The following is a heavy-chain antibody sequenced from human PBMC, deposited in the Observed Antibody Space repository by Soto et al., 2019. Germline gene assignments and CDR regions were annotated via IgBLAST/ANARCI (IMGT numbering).Heavy chain of an antibody. CDR3: ARQSGGATATLDYYYFYIDV. CDR2: INPNSGVT. V-gene: IGHV1-2*04. D-gene: IGHD5-12*01. CDR1: GDSFNDYY. Sequence: QVQLVQSGAEVRKPGASVTVSCRSSGDSFNDYYIHWVRQAPGQGLEWMGWINPNSGVTKYAQKFQGWVSMTRDTSIRTVYMQLSRLRSDDTAVYYCARQSGGATATLDYYYFYIDVWGTGNTVTVPS. J-gene: IGHJ6*03.